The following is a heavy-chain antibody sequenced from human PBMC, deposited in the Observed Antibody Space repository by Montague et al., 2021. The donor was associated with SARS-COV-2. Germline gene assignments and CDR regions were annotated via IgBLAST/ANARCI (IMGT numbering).Heavy chain of an antibody. V-gene: IGHV4-59*01. CDR1: GGSISSYY. J-gene: IGHJ6*02. D-gene: IGHD3-3*01. CDR3: ARGVSYYDFWSGYDYGMDV. CDR2: IYYSGST. Sequence: SETLSLTCTVSGGSISSYYWSRIRQPPGKGLEWIGYIYYSGSTNYNPSLKSRVTISVDTSKNQFSLKLSSVTAADTAVYYCARGVSYYDFWSGYDYGMDVWGQGTTVTVSS.